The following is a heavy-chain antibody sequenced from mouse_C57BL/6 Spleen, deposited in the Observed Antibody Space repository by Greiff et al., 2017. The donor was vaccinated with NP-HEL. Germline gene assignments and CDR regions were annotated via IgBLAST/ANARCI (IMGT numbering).Heavy chain of an antibody. CDR3: ARSGGIYYYGSSPRAMDY. J-gene: IGHJ4*01. V-gene: IGHV1-18*01. Sequence: EVQLQQSGPELVKPGASVKIPCKASGYTFTDYNMDWVKQSHGKSLEWIGDINPNNGGTIYNQKFKGKATLTVDKSSSTAYMELRSLTSEDTAVYYCARSGGIYYYGSSPRAMDYWGQGTSVTVSS. CDR2: INPNNGGT. CDR1: GYTFTDYN. D-gene: IGHD1-1*01.